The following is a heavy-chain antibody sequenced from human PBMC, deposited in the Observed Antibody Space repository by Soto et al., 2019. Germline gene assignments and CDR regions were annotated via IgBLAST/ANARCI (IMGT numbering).Heavy chain of an antibody. D-gene: IGHD3-3*01. Sequence: GASVKVSCKASGYTFTSYGISWVRQAPGQGLEWMGWISAYNGNTNYAQKLQGRVTMTTDTSTSTAYMELRSLRSDDTAVYYCARDRREDYDFWSGSSNYYYYGMDVWGQGTTVTV. V-gene: IGHV1-18*01. CDR3: ARDRREDYDFWSGSSNYYYYGMDV. CDR2: ISAYNGNT. CDR1: GYTFTSYG. J-gene: IGHJ6*02.